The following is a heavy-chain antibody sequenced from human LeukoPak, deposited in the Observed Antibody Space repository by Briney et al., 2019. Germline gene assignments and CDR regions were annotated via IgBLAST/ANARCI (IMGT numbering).Heavy chain of an antibody. Sequence: SETLSLTCTVSGGSISNSYWTWIRQPPGKGLEWIGYIHSGGSISYNPSLKSRVTISIGMPKNQFSLKLSSVTAADTGVYYCARDDGSSMTNNINWYVHWGQGTLVTVSS. V-gene: IGHV4-59*01. CDR2: IHSGGSI. CDR1: GGSISNSY. J-gene: IGHJ5*02. D-gene: IGHD5-24*01. CDR3: ARDDGSSMTNNINWYVH.